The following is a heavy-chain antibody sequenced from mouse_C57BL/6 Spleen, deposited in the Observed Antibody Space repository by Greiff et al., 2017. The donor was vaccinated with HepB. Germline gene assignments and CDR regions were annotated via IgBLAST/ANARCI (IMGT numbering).Heavy chain of an antibody. CDR3: ASYDGYSGFAY. J-gene: IGHJ3*01. CDR2: INPNNGGT. Sequence: EVQLQQSGPELVKPGASVKIPCRASGYTFTDYNMDWVKQSHGKSLEWIGDINPNNGGTIYNQKFKGKATLTVDKSSSTAYMELRSLTSEDTAVYYCASYDGYSGFAYWGQGTLVTVSA. V-gene: IGHV1-18*01. D-gene: IGHD2-3*01. CDR1: GYTFTDYN.